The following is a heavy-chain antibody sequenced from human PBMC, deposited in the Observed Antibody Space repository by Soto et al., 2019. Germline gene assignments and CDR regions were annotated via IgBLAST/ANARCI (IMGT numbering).Heavy chain of an antibody. V-gene: IGHV4-59*01. D-gene: IGHD2-2*01. J-gene: IGHJ4*02. CDR3: ARAFGSTMPSLF. Sequence: SETLSLTCTVSGGYISSYYWTWIRQPPGKGLEWIGYIYYSGSTNYNTSLKSRVTMSIDTSKNQFSLKLSSVTAADTAVYYCARAFGSTMPSLFWGQGTLVTVSS. CDR2: IYYSGST. CDR1: GGYISSYY.